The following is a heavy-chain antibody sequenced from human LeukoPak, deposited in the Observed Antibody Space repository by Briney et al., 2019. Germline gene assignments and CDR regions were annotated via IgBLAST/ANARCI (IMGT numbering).Heavy chain of an antibody. D-gene: IGHD2-15*01. CDR1: GFTFSGYA. V-gene: IGHV3-30*04. Sequence: GGSLRLSCAASGFTFSGYAINWVRQAPGKGLEWVAIISYDGTEKYADSVKGRFTISRDNSKNTLFLQISSLRLEDTATYYCARDNRYCSTGSCYFGDYDYYYMDVWGKGTPVSVSS. J-gene: IGHJ6*03. CDR2: ISYDGTEK. CDR3: ARDNRYCSTGSCYFGDYDYYYMDV.